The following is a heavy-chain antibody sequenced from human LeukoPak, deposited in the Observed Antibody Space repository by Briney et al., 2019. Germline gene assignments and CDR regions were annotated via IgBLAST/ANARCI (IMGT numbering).Heavy chain of an antibody. CDR3: ASGPFTRIVGSFDI. CDR2: IYSDGDT. D-gene: IGHD3-22*01. CDR1: GLTVSANC. J-gene: IGHJ3*02. Sequence: GGSLRLSCAASGLTVSANCMSWVRQTPGQGLEWVSSIYSDGDTYYTNSVKGRFTISRDNSKNRVYLQMNTLAAEDTARYYCASGPFTRIVGSFDIWGPGTLVTVSS. V-gene: IGHV3-53*01.